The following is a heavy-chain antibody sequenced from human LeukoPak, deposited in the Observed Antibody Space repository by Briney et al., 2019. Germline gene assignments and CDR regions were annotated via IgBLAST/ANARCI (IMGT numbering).Heavy chain of an antibody. Sequence: PSQTLSLTCTVSGGSISSGGHYWSWVRQPPGKGLEWIGHIFYGGSTLYNPSLMTRLTISEDTSNNQFSLRLTSVTAADTAVYFCARGRGYGYGIDYWGQGTLVTVSS. D-gene: IGHD5-18*01. V-gene: IGHV4-30-4*01. CDR2: IFYGGST. CDR3: ARGRGYGYGIDY. CDR1: GGSISSGGHY. J-gene: IGHJ4*02.